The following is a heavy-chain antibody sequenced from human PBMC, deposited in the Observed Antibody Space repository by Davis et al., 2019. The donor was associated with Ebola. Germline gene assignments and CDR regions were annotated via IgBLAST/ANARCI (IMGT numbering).Heavy chain of an antibody. CDR2: INPNSGGT. CDR1: GYTFTVYY. D-gene: IGHD3-10*01. CDR3: ARTLWFGELSGYYNGMDV. V-gene: IGHV1-2*06. Sequence: ASVKVSCKASGYTFTVYYMHWVRQAPGQGLEWMGRINPNSGGTNYAQKFQGRVTLTRDTSISTAYMELSSLRSDDTAVYYCARTLWFGELSGYYNGMDVWGKGTTVTVSS. J-gene: IGHJ6*04.